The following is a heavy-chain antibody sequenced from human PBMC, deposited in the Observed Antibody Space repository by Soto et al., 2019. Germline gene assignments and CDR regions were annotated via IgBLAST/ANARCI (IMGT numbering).Heavy chain of an antibody. CDR3: SRRAPEGFDP. V-gene: IGHV4-39*01. CDR2: INYSGNT. Sequence: QLQLQESGPGLVKASETLSLTCTVSGGSLSSSPYYWGWIRRPPGKGLEFIGSINYSGNTYYNPSLKSRVTLSVDTSKNQFSLKVTSVTATDTGLYSCSRRAPEGFDPWGQGTLVTVSS. CDR1: GGSLSSSPYY. J-gene: IGHJ5*02.